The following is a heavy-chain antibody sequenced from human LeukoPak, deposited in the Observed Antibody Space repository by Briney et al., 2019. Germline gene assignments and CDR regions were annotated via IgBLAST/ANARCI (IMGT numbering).Heavy chain of an antibody. D-gene: IGHD3-9*01. Sequence: GGSLRLSSLASGFTFGKYSMSWVRQAPGQGLQWVANIKLDGSEQNYVDSVKGGFTISRDNTKKSLYLQMNSLRAEDTAVYYCARDYTGYFPWGQGTLVIVSS. V-gene: IGHV3-7*03. CDR1: GFTFGKYS. CDR2: IKLDGSEQ. J-gene: IGHJ5*02. CDR3: ARDYTGYFP.